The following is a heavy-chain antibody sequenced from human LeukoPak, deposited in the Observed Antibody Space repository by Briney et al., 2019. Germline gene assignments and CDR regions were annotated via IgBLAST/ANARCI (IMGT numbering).Heavy chain of an antibody. V-gene: IGHV1-69*13. CDR2: INPIFGAA. CDR3: ARDSMSGAHYDFWSGYYLGMDV. D-gene: IGHD3-3*01. CDR1: GGTFSSYA. Sequence: ASVKVSCKASGGTFSSYAISWVRQAPGQGLEWMGGINPIFGAANYAQKFQGRVTITADESTSTAYMELSSLRSEDTAVYYCARDSMSGAHYDFWSGYYLGMDVWGQGTTVTVSS. J-gene: IGHJ6*02.